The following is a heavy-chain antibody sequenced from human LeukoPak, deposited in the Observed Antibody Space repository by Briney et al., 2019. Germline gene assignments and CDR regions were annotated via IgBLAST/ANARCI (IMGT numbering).Heavy chain of an antibody. V-gene: IGHV3-20*01. J-gene: IGHJ4*02. CDR3: TRGNVAAATAILYFDY. Sequence: GGSLRLSCAASGFTFDDHVVSWVRQAPGKGLEWVSGINWNGDSTGYADSVKGRFTISRDNAKNSLYLQMNILRAEDTALYHCTRGNVAAATAILYFDYWGQGTLVTVSS. CDR2: INWNGDST. D-gene: IGHD6-13*01. CDR1: GFTFDDHV.